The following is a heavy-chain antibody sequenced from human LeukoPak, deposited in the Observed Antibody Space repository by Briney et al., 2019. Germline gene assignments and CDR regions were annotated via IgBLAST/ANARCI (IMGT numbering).Heavy chain of an antibody. Sequence: SETLSLTCTVSGGSISSGSYYWSWIRQPAGKGLEWIGRIYTSGSTNYNPSLKSRVTMSVDTSKNQFSLKLSSVTAADTAVYYCARAGPYDSSGYSHDAFDIWGQGTMVTVFS. J-gene: IGHJ3*02. CDR3: ARAGPYDSSGYSHDAFDI. CDR2: IYTSGST. V-gene: IGHV4-61*02. CDR1: GGSISSGSYY. D-gene: IGHD3-22*01.